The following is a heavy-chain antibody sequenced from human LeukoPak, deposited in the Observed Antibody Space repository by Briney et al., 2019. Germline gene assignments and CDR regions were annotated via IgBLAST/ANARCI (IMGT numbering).Heavy chain of an antibody. Sequence: ASVKVSCKASGYTFTSYYMHWVRQAPGQGLEWMGIINPSGGSTSYAQKFQGWVTMTRDTSISTAYMELSRLRSDDTAVYYCARGGGNIVVVPAAQSLNFDYWGQGTLVTVSS. CDR1: GYTFTSYY. D-gene: IGHD2-2*01. CDR3: ARGGGNIVVVPAAQSLNFDY. CDR2: INPSGGST. V-gene: IGHV1-46*01. J-gene: IGHJ4*02.